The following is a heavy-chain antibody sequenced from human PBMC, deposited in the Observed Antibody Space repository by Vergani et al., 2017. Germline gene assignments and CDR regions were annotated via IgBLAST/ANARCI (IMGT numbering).Heavy chain of an antibody. V-gene: IGHV5-10-1*01. CDR1: GYSFTSYW. D-gene: IGHD3-22*01. J-gene: IGHJ3*02. Sequence: EVQLVQSGAEVKKPGESLRISCKGSGYSFTSYWISWVRQMPGKGLEWMGRIDPSDSYTNYSPSFQGHVTISADKSISTAYLQWSSLKAWDTAMYYCARLAPYYYDSSGYYAFDIWGQGTMVTVSS. CDR3: ARLAPYYYDSSGYYAFDI. CDR2: IDPSDSYT.